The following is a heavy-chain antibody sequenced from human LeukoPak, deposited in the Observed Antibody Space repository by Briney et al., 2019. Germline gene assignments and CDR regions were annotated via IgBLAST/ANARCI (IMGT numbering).Heavy chain of an antibody. V-gene: IGHV1-69*13. D-gene: IGHD1-20*01. CDR2: IIPIFGTA. CDR1: GGTFSSYA. Sequence: SVKVPCKASGGTFSSYAISWVRQAPGQGLGWMGGIIPIFGTANYAQKFQGRVTITADESTSTAYMELSSLRSEDTAVYYCARAHNWNDVSDYWGQGTLVTVSS. J-gene: IGHJ4*02. CDR3: ARAHNWNDVSDY.